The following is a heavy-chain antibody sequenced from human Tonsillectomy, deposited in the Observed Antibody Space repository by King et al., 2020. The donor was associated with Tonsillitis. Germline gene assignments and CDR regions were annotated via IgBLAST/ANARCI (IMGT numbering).Heavy chain of an antibody. D-gene: IGHD6-13*01. J-gene: IGHJ6*02. CDR1: GYTFTGYY. V-gene: IGHV1-2*02. CDR2: INPNSGGT. Sequence: QLVQSGAEVKKPGASVKVSCQASGYTFTGYYMHWVRQAPGQGLEWMGWINPNSGGTNFAQKFQGRVTMTRDTSISTAYMELSRLRSDDTAVYYCARTGEIAAAGTGDYYGMDVWGQGTTVTVSS. CDR3: ARTGEIAAAGTGDYYGMDV.